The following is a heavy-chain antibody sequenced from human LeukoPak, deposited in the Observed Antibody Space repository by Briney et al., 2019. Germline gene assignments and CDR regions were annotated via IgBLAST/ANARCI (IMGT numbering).Heavy chain of an antibody. CDR3: AKPSSGWYRFDY. V-gene: IGHV3-43*02. CDR1: GFTFYDYA. CDR2: ISGDGGST. J-gene: IGHJ4*02. Sequence: GGSLRLSCAASGFTFYDYAMHWVRQAPGRGLEWVSLISGDGGSTYYADSVKGRFTISRDNSKDSLYLQMNSLRTEDTALYYCAKPSSGWYRFDYWGQGTLVTVSS. D-gene: IGHD6-19*01.